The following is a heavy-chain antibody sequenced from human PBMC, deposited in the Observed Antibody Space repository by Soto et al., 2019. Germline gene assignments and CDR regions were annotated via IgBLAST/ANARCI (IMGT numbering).Heavy chain of an antibody. Sequence: SETLSLTCAVSGGSISSSNWWSWVRQPPGKGLEWIGEIYHSGSTNYNPSLKSRVTTSVDKSKNQFSLKLSSVTAADTAVYYCAREGIMITFGGVIARGWFDPWGQGTLVTVSS. CDR2: IYHSGST. CDR1: GGSISSSNW. V-gene: IGHV4-4*02. J-gene: IGHJ5*02. D-gene: IGHD3-16*02. CDR3: AREGIMITFGGVIARGWFDP.